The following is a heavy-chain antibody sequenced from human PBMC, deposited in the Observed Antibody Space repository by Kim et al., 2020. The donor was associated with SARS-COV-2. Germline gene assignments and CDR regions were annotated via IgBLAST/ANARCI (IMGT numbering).Heavy chain of an antibody. Sequence: SETLSLTCTVSGGSISSSSYYWGWIRQPPGKGLEWIGSIYYSGSTYYNPSLKSRVTISVDTSKNQFSLKLSSVTAADTAVYYCASDMVRGVIIGWASGMDVWGQGTTVTVYS. CDR2: IYYSGST. V-gene: IGHV4-39*07. J-gene: IGHJ6*01. D-gene: IGHD3-10*01. CDR1: GGSISSSSYY. CDR3: ASDMVRGVIIGWASGMDV.